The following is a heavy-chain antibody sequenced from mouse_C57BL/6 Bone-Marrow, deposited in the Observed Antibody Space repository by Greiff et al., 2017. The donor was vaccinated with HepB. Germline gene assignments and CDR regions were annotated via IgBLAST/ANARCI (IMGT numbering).Heavy chain of an antibody. Sequence: QVQLKESGAELARPGASVKLSCKASGYAFTSYGISWVKQRPGQGLEWIGVIDPRSGDTYYNEKFKGKATLTADKSSSTAYMELRSLTSEDSAVYCCARRGYYGSSYWFAYWGQGTLVTVSA. CDR2: IDPRSGDT. CDR1: GYAFTSYG. V-gene: IGHV1-81*01. D-gene: IGHD1-1*01. CDR3: ARRGYYGSSYWFAY. J-gene: IGHJ3*01.